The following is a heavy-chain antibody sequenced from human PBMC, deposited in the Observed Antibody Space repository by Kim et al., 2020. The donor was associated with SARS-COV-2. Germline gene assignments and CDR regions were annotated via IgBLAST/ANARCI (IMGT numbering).Heavy chain of an antibody. D-gene: IGHD3-10*01. CDR3: ARGGPFTYGPPAD. J-gene: IGHJ4*02. V-gene: IGHV1-46*01. Sequence: YAQRFQGRVTLTEDTSTSTVYMELSSLRSDDTAVYYCARGGPFTYGPPADWGRGTLVTVSS.